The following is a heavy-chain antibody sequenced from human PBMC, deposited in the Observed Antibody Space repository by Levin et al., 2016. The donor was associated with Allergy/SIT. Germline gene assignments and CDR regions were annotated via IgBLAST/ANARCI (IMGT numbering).Heavy chain of an antibody. J-gene: IGHJ6*02. V-gene: IGHV4-34*01. Sequence: WIRQPPGKGPEWIGESNDSGSTKYNPSLKSRVTISVDTSKNQFSLKLSSVTAADTAVYYCARETAYCTNGVCYLYGMDVWGQGTTVTVSS. D-gene: IGHD2-8*01. CDR2: SNDSGST. CDR3: ARETAYCTNGVCYLYGMDV.